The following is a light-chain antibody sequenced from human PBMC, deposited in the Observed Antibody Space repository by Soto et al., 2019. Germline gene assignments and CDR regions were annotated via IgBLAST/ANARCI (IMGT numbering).Light chain of an antibody. J-gene: IGKJ1*01. CDR3: HQDFNLPWT. CDR1: QSISRS. CDR2: DAS. Sequence: EIVLTQSPAILSVSPGERATLSCRASQSISRSLAWYQQKPGQAPRLLISDASTRATGIPARFSGSGSGTEFTLTISSLQSEDFAVYFCHQDFNLPWTFGQGTKVDIK. V-gene: IGKV3-15*01.